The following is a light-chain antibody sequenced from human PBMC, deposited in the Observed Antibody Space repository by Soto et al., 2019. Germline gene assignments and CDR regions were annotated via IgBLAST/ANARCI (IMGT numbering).Light chain of an antibody. CDR1: SSNIESNT. Sequence: QSVLTQPPSASGAPGQGVTISCSGTSSNIESNTVTWYQQLPGTAPKLVIYSNYDRPSGVPDRFSGSTSGTSASLVIRGLQSEDEADYYCAAWDDILNGDVFGGGTKLTVL. V-gene: IGLV1-44*01. CDR2: SNY. J-gene: IGLJ1*01. CDR3: AAWDDILNGDV.